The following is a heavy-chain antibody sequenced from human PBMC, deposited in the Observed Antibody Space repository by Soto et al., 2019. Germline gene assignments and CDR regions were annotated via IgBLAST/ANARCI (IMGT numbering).Heavy chain of an antibody. J-gene: IGHJ6*03. CDR3: ARYYYGSWSYYNVRGLYYYYYYMDV. Sequence: SETLSLTCTVSGGSISSYYWSWIRQPPGKGLEWIGYIYYSGSTNYNPSLKSRVTISVDTSKNQFSLKLSSVTAADTAVYYCARYYYGSWSYYNVRGLYYYYYYMDVWGKGTTVTVSS. CDR1: GGSISSYY. D-gene: IGHD3-10*01. CDR2: IYYSGST. V-gene: IGHV4-59*08.